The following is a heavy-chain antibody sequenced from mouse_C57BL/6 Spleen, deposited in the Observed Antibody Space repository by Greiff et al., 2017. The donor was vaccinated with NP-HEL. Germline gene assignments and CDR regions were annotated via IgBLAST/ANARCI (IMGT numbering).Heavy chain of an antibody. CDR1: GYTFTSYW. Sequence: VQLQQPGAELVKPGASVKMSCKASGYTFTSYWITWVKQRPGQGLEWIGDIYPGSGSTNYNEKFKSKATLTVDTSSSTAYMQLSSLTSEDSAVYYCASYYGSSPWCGYWGQGTRVTVSA. J-gene: IGHJ3*01. D-gene: IGHD1-1*01. CDR2: IYPGSGST. CDR3: ASYYGSSPWCGY. V-gene: IGHV1-55*01.